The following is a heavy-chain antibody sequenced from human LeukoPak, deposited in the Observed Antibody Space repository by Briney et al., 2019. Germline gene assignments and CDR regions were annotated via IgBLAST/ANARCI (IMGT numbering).Heavy chain of an antibody. Sequence: SENLSLTGTVSGGSISSSGYYWGWIRQPPGKGLEWIASIYYSGSTYYNPSLKSRVTISVDTSKNQLSLKLSSLTAADTAVYYCARHEYSGSYYGLSWFDPWGQGTLVTVS. D-gene: IGHD1-26*01. CDR3: ARHEYSGSYYGLSWFDP. CDR1: GGSISSSGYY. V-gene: IGHV4-39*01. CDR2: IYYSGST. J-gene: IGHJ5*02.